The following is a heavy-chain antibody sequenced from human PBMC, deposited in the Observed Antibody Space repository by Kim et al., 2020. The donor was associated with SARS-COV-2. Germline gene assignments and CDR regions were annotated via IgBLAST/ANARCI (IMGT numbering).Heavy chain of an antibody. CDR2: IYYSGST. CDR3: ARGPLRITMIVVVTHWYFDL. V-gene: IGHV4-31*03. J-gene: IGHJ2*01. D-gene: IGHD3-22*01. CDR1: GGSISSGGYY. Sequence: SETLSLTCTVSGGSISSGGYYWIWIRQHPGKGLEWIGYIYYSGSTYYNPSLKSRVTISVDTSKNQFSLKLSSVTAADTAVYYCARGPLRITMIVVVTHWYFDLWGRGTLVTVSS.